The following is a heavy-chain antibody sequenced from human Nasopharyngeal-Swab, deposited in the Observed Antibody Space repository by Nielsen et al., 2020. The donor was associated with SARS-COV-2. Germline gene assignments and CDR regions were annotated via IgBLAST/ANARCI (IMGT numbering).Heavy chain of an antibody. J-gene: IGHJ5*02. Sequence: ASVKVSCKTSGYIFTDYYINWVRQGPGQGLEWMGRIDPNTGGTSSAQIFQGRVTMTRDTSISTVYIEVTSLTSDDTAVYYCARALSARTTFNCLGPWGQGTLVTVSS. D-gene: IGHD4-17*01. CDR2: IDPNTGGT. CDR3: ARALSARTTFNCLGP. CDR1: GYIFTDYY. V-gene: IGHV1-2*06.